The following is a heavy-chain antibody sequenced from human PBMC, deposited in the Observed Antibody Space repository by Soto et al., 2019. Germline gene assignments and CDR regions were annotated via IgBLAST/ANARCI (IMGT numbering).Heavy chain of an antibody. V-gene: IGHV3-30*04. CDR1: GLTFSTSA. J-gene: IGHJ5*02. D-gene: IGHD3-10*01. CDR2: ISHDGSHE. CDR3: ARNTDHRLVRGWLDP. Sequence: GGSLRLSCAASGLTFSTSAMHWFRQAPGKGLEWVAMISHDGSHEYYGDSVKGRFSVSRDNSHNILHLQMNSLRIEDTAVYFCARNTDHRLVRGWLDPWGQGTLVTVSS.